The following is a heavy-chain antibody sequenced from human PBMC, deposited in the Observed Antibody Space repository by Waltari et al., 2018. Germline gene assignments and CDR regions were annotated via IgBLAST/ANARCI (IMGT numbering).Heavy chain of an antibody. J-gene: IGHJ5*02. Sequence: EVQLVESGGGFVPPGGSLNLSCTASGFNFNTYWMNWVRQAPGKGPMWVSRINPDGSNTIYADSVRGRFTISRDNGKSTLFLQMTSLRPDDSAVYYCARGGTVDTWGQGTLVTVSS. CDR2: INPDGSNT. CDR1: GFNFNTYW. V-gene: IGHV3-74*01. CDR3: ARGGTVDT.